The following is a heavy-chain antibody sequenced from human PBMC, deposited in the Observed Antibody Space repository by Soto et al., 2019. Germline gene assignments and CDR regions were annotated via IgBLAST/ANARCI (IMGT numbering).Heavy chain of an antibody. CDR2: ISSSGSTI. Sequence: QVQLVESGGGLVKPGGSLRLSCAASGFTFSDYYMSWIRQAPGKGLEWVSYISSSGSTIYYADSVRGRFTISRDNAKNFLFLQMNSLRAEDTAVYYCARDLEVEDSSGWYLRYYFDYWGQGTLVTVSS. CDR1: GFTFSDYY. D-gene: IGHD6-19*01. J-gene: IGHJ4*02. V-gene: IGHV3-11*01. CDR3: ARDLEVEDSSGWYLRYYFDY.